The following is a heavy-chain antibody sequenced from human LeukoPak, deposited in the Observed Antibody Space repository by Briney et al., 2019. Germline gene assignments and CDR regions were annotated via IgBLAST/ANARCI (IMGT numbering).Heavy chain of an antibody. V-gene: IGHV4-30-2*01. CDR3: AREEVDRRGYSYGNWFDP. D-gene: IGHD5-18*01. CDR1: GGSISSGGYY. J-gene: IGHJ5*02. CDR2: IYHSGGT. Sequence: SETLSLTCIVSGGSISSGGYYWSWIRQPPGKGLEWIGYIYHSGGTYYNPSLKSRVTISVDRSKNQFSLKLSSVTAADTAVYYCAREEVDRRGYSYGNWFDPWGQGTLVTVSS.